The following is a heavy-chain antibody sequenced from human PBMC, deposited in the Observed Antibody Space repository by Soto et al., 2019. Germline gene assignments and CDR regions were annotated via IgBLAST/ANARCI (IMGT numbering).Heavy chain of an antibody. CDR1: GFTFSSYG. J-gene: IGHJ4*02. CDR3: AKERGRWLGPYYFDY. CDR2: ISYDGSNK. V-gene: IGHV3-30*18. Sequence: QVQLVESGGGVVQPGRSLRLSCAASGFTFSSYGMHWVRQAPGKGLEWVAVISYDGSNKHYADSVKGRFTISRDNSKNTLYLQMNSLRAEDTAVYYCAKERGRWLGPYYFDYWGQGTLVTVSS. D-gene: IGHD6-19*01.